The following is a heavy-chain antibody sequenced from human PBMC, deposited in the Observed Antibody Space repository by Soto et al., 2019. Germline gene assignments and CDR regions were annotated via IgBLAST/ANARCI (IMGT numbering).Heavy chain of an antibody. D-gene: IGHD3-16*01. V-gene: IGHV4-61*01. J-gene: IGHJ4*02. CDR2: IYYSGST. CDR1: GGSVSGGSYY. CDR3: ASVLYDYVWGSYFH. Sequence: PSETLSLTCTVSGGSVSGGSYYWSWIRQPPGKGLEWIGYIYYSGSTNYNPSLKSRVTISVDTSKNQFSLKLSSVTAADTAVYYCASVLYDYVWGSYFHWGQGTLVTVS.